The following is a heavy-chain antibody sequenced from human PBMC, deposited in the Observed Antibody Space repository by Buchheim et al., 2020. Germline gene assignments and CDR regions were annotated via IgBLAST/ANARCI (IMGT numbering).Heavy chain of an antibody. J-gene: IGHJ4*02. V-gene: IGHV3-23*01. Sequence: EVQLLESGGGLVQPGGSLRLSCAASGFTFSSYAMTWVRQAPGKGLEWVSVISGSGSSTYYADSVKGRFTISRDNSKNTLYLRMNGLRAEDTSLYYCARRLMDYYDGSWGQGTL. CDR1: GFTFSSYA. CDR2: ISGSGSST. D-gene: IGHD3-22*01. CDR3: ARRLMDYYDGS.